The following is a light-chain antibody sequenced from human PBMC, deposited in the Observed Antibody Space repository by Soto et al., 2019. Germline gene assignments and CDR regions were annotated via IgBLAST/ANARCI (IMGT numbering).Light chain of an antibody. CDR2: GAF. CDR1: QSVSTD. Sequence: EVLVTQSPATLSVSPGEGVTLSCRASQSVSTDLAWYQQKPGQAPRLLIYGAFIRAIGVPDRFSGSGSGTDFTFTISSLQSEDSAIYYCQQYFRWPPWTFGQGTKVEV. CDR3: QQYFRWPPWT. V-gene: IGKV3-15*01. J-gene: IGKJ1*01.